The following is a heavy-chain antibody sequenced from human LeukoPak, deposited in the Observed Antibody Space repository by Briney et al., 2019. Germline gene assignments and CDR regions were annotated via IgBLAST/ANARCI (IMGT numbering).Heavy chain of an antibody. Sequence: GASVNVSCKASGGTFVSYAISWVRQAPGQGLEWMGGIFPIFGTANYAQKFQGRVTITTDESTSTAYMELSSLRSEDTAVYYCARESRDGSRDYFDYWGQGTLVTVSS. CDR1: GGTFVSYA. CDR3: ARESRDGSRDYFDY. J-gene: IGHJ4*02. CDR2: IFPIFGTA. D-gene: IGHD5-24*01. V-gene: IGHV1-69*05.